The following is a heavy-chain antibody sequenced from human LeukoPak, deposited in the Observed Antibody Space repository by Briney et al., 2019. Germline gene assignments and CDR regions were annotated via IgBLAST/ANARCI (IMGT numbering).Heavy chain of an antibody. V-gene: IGHV3-30-3*01. J-gene: IGHJ4*02. D-gene: IGHD2-21*02. CDR2: ISYDGSNK. Sequence: GGSLRLSCAASGFTFSSYAMHWVRQAPGKGLEWVAVISYDGSNKYYADSVKGRFTISRDNSKNTLYLQMNSLRAEDTAVCYCARPKVVVTPTYYFDYWGQGTLVTVSS. CDR3: ARPKVVVTPTYYFDY. CDR1: GFTFSSYA.